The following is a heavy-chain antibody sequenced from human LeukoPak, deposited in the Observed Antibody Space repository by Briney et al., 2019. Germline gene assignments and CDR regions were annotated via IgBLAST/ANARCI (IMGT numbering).Heavy chain of an antibody. D-gene: IGHD3-22*01. Sequence: AAVKVSCKASRYTFTSYDINWVRGAAGQGLEWMGWMNPNTGRTGFVQKFQGRLTMTRDTSINTAYMELISLRSDDTAAYYCARLSQTPDYYSSGGYFYLGYWGQGTPVTVSS. V-gene: IGHV1-8*01. CDR2: MNPNTGRT. CDR3: ARLSQTPDYYSSGGYFYLGY. CDR1: RYTFTSYD. J-gene: IGHJ4*02.